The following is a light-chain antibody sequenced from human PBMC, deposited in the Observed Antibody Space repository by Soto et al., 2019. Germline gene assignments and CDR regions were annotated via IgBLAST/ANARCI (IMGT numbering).Light chain of an antibody. V-gene: IGKV3-11*01. Sequence: EIELTQSPATLSSSLGETATLSCRASQSVGSYLAWYQQKPGQAPRLLIYDASTRATGIPARFSGSGSGTDFTLTISSLEPEDFAVYYCQQRTNSPPVTFGGGTKVEIK. CDR1: QSVGSY. CDR2: DAS. J-gene: IGKJ4*01. CDR3: QQRTNSPPVT.